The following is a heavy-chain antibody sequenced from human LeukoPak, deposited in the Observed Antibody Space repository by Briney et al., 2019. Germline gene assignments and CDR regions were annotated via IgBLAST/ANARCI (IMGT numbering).Heavy chain of an antibody. D-gene: IGHD6-13*01. Sequence: PGGSLRLSCAASGFTFSDYYMSWIRQAPGKGLEWVSYICSSSSYTNYADSVKGRFTISRDNAKNSLYLQMNSLRAEDTAVYYCARRAYSSSWYSDYWGQGTLVTVSS. V-gene: IGHV3-11*06. CDR2: ICSSSSYT. J-gene: IGHJ4*02. CDR1: GFTFSDYY. CDR3: ARRAYSSSWYSDY.